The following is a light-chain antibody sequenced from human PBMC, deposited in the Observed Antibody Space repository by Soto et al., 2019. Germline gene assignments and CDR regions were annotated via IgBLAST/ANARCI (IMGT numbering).Light chain of an antibody. CDR1: QTINNF. J-gene: IGKJ4*01. CDR3: QQRSTGT. V-gene: IGKV3-11*01. CDR2: DAS. Sequence: EIVLTQSPATLSLSPGERATLSCRASQTINNFLAWYQQKPGQAPRLLIYDASTRAPGIPGRFSGSGYGTDFTLTITSLEPDDFAVYHCQQRSTGTFGGGTKVDIK.